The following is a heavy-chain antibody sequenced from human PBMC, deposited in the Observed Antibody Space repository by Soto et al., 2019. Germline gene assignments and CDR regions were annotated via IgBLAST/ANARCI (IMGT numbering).Heavy chain of an antibody. D-gene: IGHD6-6*01. J-gene: IGHJ6*02. CDR1: GFTFSSYG. Sequence: GGSLRLSCAASGFTFSSYGMHWVRQAPGKGLEWVAVISYDGSNKYYADSVKGRFTISRDNSKNTLYLQMDSLRAEDTAVYYCAKEVIVARPPLFYGMDVWGQGTTVTVSS. V-gene: IGHV3-30*18. CDR2: ISYDGSNK. CDR3: AKEVIVARPPLFYGMDV.